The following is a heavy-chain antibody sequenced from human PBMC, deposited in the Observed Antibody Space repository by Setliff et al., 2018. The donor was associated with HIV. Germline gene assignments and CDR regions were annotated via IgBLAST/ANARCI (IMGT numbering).Heavy chain of an antibody. D-gene: IGHD6-19*01. CDR2: IKRKGDGGTT. CDR1: EFNFNDAW. CDR3: ANMQWASNAWYSFDY. V-gene: IGHV3-15*01. J-gene: IGHJ4*02. Sequence: GGSLRLSCAASEFNFNDAWMSWVRQAPGKGLEWVGRIKRKGDGGTTDYAALVKGRFTISRDDSINTLYLQMNSLRAEDTAVYYCANMQWASNAWYSFDYWGQGSLVTVS.